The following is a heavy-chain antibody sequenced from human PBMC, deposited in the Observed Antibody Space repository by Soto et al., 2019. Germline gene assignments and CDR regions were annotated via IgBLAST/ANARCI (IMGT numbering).Heavy chain of an antibody. D-gene: IGHD6-19*01. J-gene: IGHJ6*02. Sequence: GASVKVSCKASGYTFTSYGISWVRQAPGQGLEWMGWISAYNGNTNYAQKLQGRVTMTTDTSTSTAYMELRSLRSDDTAVYYCARVRQWLVSDPKSGGMDVWGQGTTVTVSS. CDR2: ISAYNGNT. CDR3: ARVRQWLVSDPKSGGMDV. V-gene: IGHV1-18*01. CDR1: GYTFTSYG.